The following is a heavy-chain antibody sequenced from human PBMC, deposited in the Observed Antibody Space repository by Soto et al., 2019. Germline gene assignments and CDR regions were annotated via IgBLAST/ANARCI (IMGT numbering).Heavy chain of an antibody. CDR1: GGTFSSYA. D-gene: IGHD2-15*01. J-gene: IGHJ5*02. V-gene: IGHV1-69*01. Sequence: QVQLVQSGAEVKKPGSSVKVSCKASGGTFSSYAISWVRQAPGQGLEWMGGIIPIFGTANYAQKFQGRVTITADESTSTAYMELSSLRSEDTAVYYCARDSDYEGYCSGGSCYELYNWFDPWGQGTLVTVSS. CDR2: IIPIFGTA. CDR3: ARDSDYEGYCSGGSCYELYNWFDP.